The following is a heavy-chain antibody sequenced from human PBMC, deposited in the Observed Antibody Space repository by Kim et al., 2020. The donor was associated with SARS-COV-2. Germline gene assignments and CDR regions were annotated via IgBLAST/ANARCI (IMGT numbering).Heavy chain of an antibody. CDR1: GFTFSSYA. CDR3: AREMEGSITIFGVVNWFDP. Sequence: GGSLRLSCAASGFTFSSYAMHWVRQAPGKGLEWVAVISYDGSNKYYADSVKGRFTISRDNSKNTLYLQMNSLRAEDTAVYYCAREMEGSITIFGVVNWFDPWGQGTLVTVSS. D-gene: IGHD3-3*01. V-gene: IGHV3-30-3*01. J-gene: IGHJ5*02. CDR2: ISYDGSNK.